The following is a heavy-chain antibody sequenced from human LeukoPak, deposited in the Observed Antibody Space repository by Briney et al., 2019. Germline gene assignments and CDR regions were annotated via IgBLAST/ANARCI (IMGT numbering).Heavy chain of an antibody. D-gene: IGHD6-13*01. J-gene: IGHJ6*02. CDR3: ARKIAADAYYYYYGMDV. CDR1: GGSFSGYY. CDR2: INHSGST. V-gene: IGHV4-34*01. Sequence: SETLSLTCAVYGGSFSGYYWSWIRQPPGKGLEWIGEINHSGSTNYNPSLKSRVTISVDKSKNQFSLKLSSVTAADTAVYYCARKIAADAYYYYYGMDVWGQGTTVTVSS.